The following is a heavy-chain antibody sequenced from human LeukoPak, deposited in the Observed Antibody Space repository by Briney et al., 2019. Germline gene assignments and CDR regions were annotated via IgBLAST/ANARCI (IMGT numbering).Heavy chain of an antibody. Sequence: PSETLSLTCTVSGYSISSGYYWGWIRQPPGKGLEWIGSIYHSGSTYYNPSLKSRVTISVDTSKNQFSLKLSSVTVADTAVYYCARDWSSTSDNWFDPWAREPWSPSPQ. CDR1: GYSISSGYY. D-gene: IGHD2-2*01. V-gene: IGHV4-38-2*02. CDR3: ARDWSSTSDNWFDP. CDR2: IYHSGST. J-gene: IGHJ5*02.